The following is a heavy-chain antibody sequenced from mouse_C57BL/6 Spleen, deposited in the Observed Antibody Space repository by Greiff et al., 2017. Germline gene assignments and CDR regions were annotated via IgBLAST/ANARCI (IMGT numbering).Heavy chain of an antibody. J-gene: IGHJ2*01. CDR3: ARYEGEYYFDY. D-gene: IGHD2-12*01. CDR1: GYTFTSYW. Sequence: QVQLQQPGTELVKPGASVQLSCKASGYTFTSYWMHWVKQRPGQGLEWIGNINPSNGGTNYNEKFKSKATLTVDNSSSTAYMQLSSLTSEDSAVYYCARYEGEYYFDYWGQGTTLTVSS. V-gene: IGHV1-53*01. CDR2: INPSNGGT.